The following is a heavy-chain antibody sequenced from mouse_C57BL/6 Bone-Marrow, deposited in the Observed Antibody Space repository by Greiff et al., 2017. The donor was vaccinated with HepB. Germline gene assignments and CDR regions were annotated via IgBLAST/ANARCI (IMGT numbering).Heavy chain of an antibody. CDR2: IHPNSGST. V-gene: IGHV1-64*01. CDR3: ARYTTVVAYWYFDV. Sequence: QVQLKQPGAELVKPGASVKLSCKASGYTFTSYWMHWVKQRPGQGLEWIGMIHPNSGSTNYNEKFKSKATLTVDKSSSTAYMQLSSLTSEDSAVYYCARYTTVVAYWYFDVWGTGTTVTVSS. CDR1: GYTFTSYW. J-gene: IGHJ1*03. D-gene: IGHD1-1*01.